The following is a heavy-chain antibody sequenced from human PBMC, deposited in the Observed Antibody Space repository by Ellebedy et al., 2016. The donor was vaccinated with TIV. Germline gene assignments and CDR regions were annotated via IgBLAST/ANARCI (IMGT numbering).Heavy chain of an antibody. CDR2: IRYDESNK. Sequence: GESLKISCVGSRFTFSNYGMHWVRQAPGKGLEWVAFIRYDESNKYYADSARGRFTISRDNSKNSLFLQMSSLRAEDTAVYFCTTGPSAISLYWGQGSLVTVSS. CDR1: RFTFSNYG. J-gene: IGHJ4*02. V-gene: IGHV3-30*02. CDR3: TTGPSAISLY.